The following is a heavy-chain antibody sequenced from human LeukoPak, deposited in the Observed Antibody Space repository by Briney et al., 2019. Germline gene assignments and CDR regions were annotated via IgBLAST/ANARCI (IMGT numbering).Heavy chain of an antibody. CDR1: GGSISSYY. Sequence: SETLSLTCTVSGGSISSYYWSWIRQPPGKGLEWIGYIYTSGSTNYNPSLKSRVTISVDTSKNQFSLKLSSVTAADTAVYYCARRVKGVVVTKIGALGYYMDVWGKGTTVTVSS. D-gene: IGHD3-22*01. J-gene: IGHJ6*03. CDR3: ARRVKGVVVTKIGALGYYMDV. V-gene: IGHV4-4*09. CDR2: IYTSGST.